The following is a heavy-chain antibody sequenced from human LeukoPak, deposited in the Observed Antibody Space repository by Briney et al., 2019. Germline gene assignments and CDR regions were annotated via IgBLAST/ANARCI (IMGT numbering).Heavy chain of an antibody. CDR3: ARRVDATRWFDP. D-gene: IGHD2-15*01. Sequence: PGGSLRLSCAASGFTFSNYFMHWVCQAPGKGLVWVSRINSDGTTTMYADSVKGRFTISRDNAKNTLYLQMNSLRDEDTAVYYCARRVDATRWFDPWGQGTLVTVSS. CDR1: GFTFSNYF. CDR2: INSDGTTT. V-gene: IGHV3-74*03. J-gene: IGHJ5*02.